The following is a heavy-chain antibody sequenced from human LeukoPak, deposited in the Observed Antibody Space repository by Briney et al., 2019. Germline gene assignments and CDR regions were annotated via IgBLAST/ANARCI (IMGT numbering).Heavy chain of an antibody. CDR2: ISSSGSTI. V-gene: IGHV3-11*01. Sequence: GGSLRLSCAASGFIFSDYYMSWIRQAPGKGLEWLSYISSSGSTIYYADSVKGRFTISRDNAKNSLYLQMNSLRAEDTAVYYCARDPLYYDSSGYSYWGQGTLVTVSS. D-gene: IGHD3-22*01. CDR1: GFIFSDYY. J-gene: IGHJ4*02. CDR3: ARDPLYYDSSGYSY.